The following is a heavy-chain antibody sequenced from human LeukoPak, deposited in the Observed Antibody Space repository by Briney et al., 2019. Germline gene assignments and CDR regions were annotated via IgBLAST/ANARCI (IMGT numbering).Heavy chain of an antibody. D-gene: IGHD6-6*01. CDR2: VSFSGIT. CDR3: ARERIYSSSPFSRRTSDYYYMDV. CDR1: GGSISTYY. Sequence: SGTLSLTCTVSGGSISTYYWTWIRQPPGKGLEWIGYVSFSGITNYNPSLKSRVTISVDTSKNQFSLKLSSVTAADTAVYFCARERIYSSSPFSRRTSDYYYMDVWGNGTAVIVSS. V-gene: IGHV4-59*01. J-gene: IGHJ6*03.